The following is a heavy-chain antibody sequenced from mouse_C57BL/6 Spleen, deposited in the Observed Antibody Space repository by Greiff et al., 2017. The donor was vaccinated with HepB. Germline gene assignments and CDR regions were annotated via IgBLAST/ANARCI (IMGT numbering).Heavy chain of an antibody. D-gene: IGHD3-1*01. V-gene: IGHV3-6*01. CDR1: GYSITSGYY. CDR3: ARRVRDGGDFDY. CDR2: ISYDGSN. Sequence: VQLQQSGPGLVKPSQSLSLTCSVTGYSITSGYYWNWIRQFPGNKLEWMGYISYDGSNNYNPSLKNRISITRDTSKNQFFLKLNSVTTEDTATYYCARRVRDGGDFDYWGQGTTLTVSS. J-gene: IGHJ2*01.